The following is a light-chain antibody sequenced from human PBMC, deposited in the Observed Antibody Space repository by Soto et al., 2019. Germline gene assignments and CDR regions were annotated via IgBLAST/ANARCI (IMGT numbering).Light chain of an antibody. CDR3: QQYNNWPLLT. Sequence: EIIVTQSPATLSVSPGERATLSCRASQSVNNNLAWYQPKPGQAPRLLIYGASTRATGIPARFGGSGYGTEFPLTISSLQSEDFAIYYCQQYNNWPLLTFGGGTKVEIK. CDR1: QSVNNN. J-gene: IGKJ4*01. CDR2: GAS. V-gene: IGKV3-15*01.